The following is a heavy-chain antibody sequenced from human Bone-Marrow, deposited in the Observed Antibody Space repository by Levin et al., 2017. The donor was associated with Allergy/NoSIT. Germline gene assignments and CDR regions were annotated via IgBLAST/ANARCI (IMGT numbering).Heavy chain of an antibody. J-gene: IGHJ4*02. CDR1: GFTFSDYG. V-gene: IGHV3-30*18. CDR2: VSYDGNQQ. CDR3: AKDHNRVYFDY. D-gene: IGHD5-24*01. Sequence: GGSLRLSCVASGFTFSDYGMHWVRQAPGKGLEWVAIVSYDGNQQYSADSVRGRFTISRDNSKNTLYLQMSSLRADDTAVYYCAKDHNRVYFDYWGQGTLVTVSS.